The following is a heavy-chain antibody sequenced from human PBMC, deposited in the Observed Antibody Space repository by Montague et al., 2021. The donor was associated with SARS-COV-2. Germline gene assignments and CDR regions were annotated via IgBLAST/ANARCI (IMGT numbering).Heavy chain of an antibody. V-gene: IGHV4-39*01. CDR2: ICYSGST. CDR3: ARQRRGGLVSTPRFFDY. CDR1: GGSISSYY. D-gene: IGHD6-19*01. Sequence: SETLSLTCTVSGGSISSYYWGWIRQPPGKGLEWIGSICYSGSTYYNPSLKSRVTISVDTSKNQFSLKLSSVTAADTAVYYCARQRRGGLVSTPRFFDYWGQGTLVTVSS. J-gene: IGHJ4*02.